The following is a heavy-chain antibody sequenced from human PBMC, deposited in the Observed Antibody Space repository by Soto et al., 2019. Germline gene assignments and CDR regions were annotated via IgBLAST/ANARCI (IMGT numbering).Heavy chain of an antibody. Sequence: SETLSLTFLISGGSISPYYWSWIRQSPGKGLEWIGYIFYTGNTLYNPSLKSRVTISLDTSKSQFSLEVRSLTAADTAVYYCTTSGRTWPDSFDFWGQGAMVTVSS. V-gene: IGHV4-59*12. CDR3: TTSGRTWPDSFDF. CDR2: IFYTGNT. J-gene: IGHJ3*01. CDR1: GGSISPYY.